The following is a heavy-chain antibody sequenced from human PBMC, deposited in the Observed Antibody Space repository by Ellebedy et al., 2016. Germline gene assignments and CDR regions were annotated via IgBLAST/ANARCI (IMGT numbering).Heavy chain of an antibody. CDR1: GFSFDTYG. CDR2: ISGIGDEI. CDR3: AKDNRCSGTTCYQNFYYNYGMDG. Sequence: GESLKISXAASGFSFDTYGMNWVRQAPGKGPEWVSSISGIGDEIYYGHSVQGRFTISRDNSKNTLYLQMNSLRAGDTAIYYCAKDNRCSGTTCYQNFYYNYGMDGWGQGTTVTVSS. D-gene: IGHD2-2*01. J-gene: IGHJ6*02. V-gene: IGHV3-23*01.